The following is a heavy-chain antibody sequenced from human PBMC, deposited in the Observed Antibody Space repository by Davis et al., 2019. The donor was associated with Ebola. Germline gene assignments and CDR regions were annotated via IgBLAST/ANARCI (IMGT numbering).Heavy chain of an antibody. CDR2: INSDGSST. J-gene: IGHJ6*02. Sequence: PGGSLRLSCAASGFTFSNYWMHWVRQAPGKGLVWVSRINSDGSSTSYADSVKGRFTISRDNSKNTLYLQMNSLRAEDTAVYYCARDRSVRGVINAFYYYYGMDVWGQGTTVTVSS. CDR3: ARDRSVRGVINAFYYYYGMDV. CDR1: GFTFSNYW. D-gene: IGHD3-10*01. V-gene: IGHV3-74*01.